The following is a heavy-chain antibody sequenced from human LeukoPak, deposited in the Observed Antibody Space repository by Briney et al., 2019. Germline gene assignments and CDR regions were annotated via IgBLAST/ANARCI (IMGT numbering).Heavy chain of an antibody. J-gene: IGHJ4*02. V-gene: IGHV4-34*01. D-gene: IGHD2-8*02. CDR2: INHSGST. CDR3: ARGGWGMIQYYFDY. Sequence: SETLSLTCAVYGGSFSGYYWSWIRQPPGKGLEWIGEINHSGSTNYNPSLKSRVTISVDTSKNQFSLKLSSVTAADTAVYYCARGGWGMIQYYFDYWGQGTLVTVSS. CDR1: GGSFSGYY.